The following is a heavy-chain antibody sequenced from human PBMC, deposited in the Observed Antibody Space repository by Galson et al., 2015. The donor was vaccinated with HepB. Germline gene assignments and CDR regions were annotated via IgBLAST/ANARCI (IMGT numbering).Heavy chain of an antibody. J-gene: IGHJ4*02. CDR3: AKDRSGFYASGSSDY. D-gene: IGHD3-10*01. Sequence: VKGRFTITRDNFKNTLYLQLKSLTAEDTAVYYCAKDRSGFYASGSSDYWGQGTVVTVSS. V-gene: IGHV3-30*02.